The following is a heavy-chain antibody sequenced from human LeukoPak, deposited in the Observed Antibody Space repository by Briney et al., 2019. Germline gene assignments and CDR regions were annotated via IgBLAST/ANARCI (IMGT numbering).Heavy chain of an antibody. CDR3: ARADFWSGYSAY. V-gene: IGHV4-30-4*08. CDR2: IYYSGST. D-gene: IGHD3-3*01. CDR1: GCSISSGDYY. J-gene: IGHJ4*02. Sequence: SQTPSLTCTVSGCSISSGDYYWSWIRQPPGKGLEWIGYIYYSGSTYYNPSLKSRVTISVDTSKNQFSLKLSSVTAADTAVYYCARADFWSGYSAYWGQGTLVTVSS.